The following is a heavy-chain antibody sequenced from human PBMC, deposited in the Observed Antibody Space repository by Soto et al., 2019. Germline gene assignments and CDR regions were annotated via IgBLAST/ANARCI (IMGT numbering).Heavy chain of an antibody. J-gene: IGHJ4*02. CDR3: ARAVGDYFDY. Sequence: SETLSLTCTVSGGSISSYYWSWIRQPPGKGLEWIGYIYYSGSTNYNPSLKSRVTISVDTSKNQFSLKLSSVTAADTAVYYCARAVGDYFDYWGQGTLVTVSS. CDR1: GGSISSYY. D-gene: IGHD3-3*01. V-gene: IGHV4-59*01. CDR2: IYYSGST.